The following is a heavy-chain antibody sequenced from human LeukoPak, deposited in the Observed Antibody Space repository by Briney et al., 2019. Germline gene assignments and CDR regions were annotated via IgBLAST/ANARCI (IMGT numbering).Heavy chain of an antibody. CDR3: ARATPRHYGGPMGGNWFDP. J-gene: IGHJ5*02. Sequence: ASVKLSCKASGYTFTSYGISWVRQAPGQGLEWMEWISAYNGNTNYAQKLQGRVTMTTDTSTSTAYMELRSLRSDDTAVYYCARATPRHYGGPMGGNWFDPWGQGTLVTVSS. V-gene: IGHV1-18*01. D-gene: IGHD4-23*01. CDR1: GYTFTSYG. CDR2: ISAYNGNT.